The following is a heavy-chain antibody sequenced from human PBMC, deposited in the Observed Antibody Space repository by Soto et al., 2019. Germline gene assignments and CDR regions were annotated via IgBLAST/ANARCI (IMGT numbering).Heavy chain of an antibody. V-gene: IGHV1-46*01. CDR2: INPSGGST. Sequence: AASVKVSCKASGYTFTSYYMHWVRQAPGQGLEWMGIINPSGGSTSYAQKFQGRVTMTRDTSTSTVYMELSSLRSEDTAVYYCARVRTANIVVGNYYYYGMDVWGQGTTVTVSS. D-gene: IGHD2-21*01. CDR1: GYTFTSYY. J-gene: IGHJ6*02. CDR3: ARVRTANIVVGNYYYYGMDV.